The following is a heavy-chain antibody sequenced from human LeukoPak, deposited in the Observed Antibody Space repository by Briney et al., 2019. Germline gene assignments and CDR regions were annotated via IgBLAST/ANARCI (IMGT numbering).Heavy chain of an antibody. J-gene: IGHJ5*02. Sequence: GASVKVSCKASGYTFTSYGISWVRQAPGQGLEWMGWISAYNGNTNYAQKLQGRVTTTTDTSTSTAYMELRSLRSDDTAVYYCARVTYSSGWLGHNWFDPWGQGTLVTVST. CDR3: ARVTYSSGWLGHNWFDP. D-gene: IGHD6-19*01. V-gene: IGHV1-18*01. CDR2: ISAYNGNT. CDR1: GYTFTSYG.